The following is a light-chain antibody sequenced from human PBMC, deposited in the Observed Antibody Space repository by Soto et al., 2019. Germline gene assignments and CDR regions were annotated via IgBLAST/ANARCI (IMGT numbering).Light chain of an antibody. CDR2: FVS. J-gene: IGKJ5*01. Sequence: DIQMTQSPSSVSASVGDRVTITCRASQTVHDWLAWYQQKPGKAPKLLMYFVSRLQTGVPSRFSGSGSGTEFTLTISNLQPEDFANYYCQQVVNFPITFGHGTRLEIE. CDR1: QTVHDW. V-gene: IGKV1-12*01. CDR3: QQVVNFPIT.